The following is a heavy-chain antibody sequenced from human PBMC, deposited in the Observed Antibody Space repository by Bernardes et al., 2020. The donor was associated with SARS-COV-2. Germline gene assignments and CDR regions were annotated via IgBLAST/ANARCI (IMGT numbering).Heavy chain of an antibody. CDR2: INPNSGGT. D-gene: IGHD3-3*01. CDR3: ARDRVRFLEWLFSYNWFDP. J-gene: IGHJ5*02. Sequence: ASVKVSCKASGYTFTGYYMHWVRQAPGQGLEWMGWINPNSGGTNYAQQFQGRVTMTRDTSISTAYMELSRLRSDDTAVYYCARDRVRFLEWLFSYNWFDPWGQGTLVTVSS. V-gene: IGHV1-2*02. CDR1: GYTFTGYY.